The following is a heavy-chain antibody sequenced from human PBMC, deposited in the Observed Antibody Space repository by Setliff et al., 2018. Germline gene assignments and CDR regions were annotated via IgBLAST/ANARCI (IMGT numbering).Heavy chain of an antibody. V-gene: IGHV5-51*01. D-gene: IGHD6-19*01. CDR3: ARRTGFAVAGFDH. CDR2: IYPGDSET. J-gene: IGHJ4*01. CDR1: GYTFARHW. Sequence: PGESLKISCQGSGYTFARHWIAWVRQMPGKGLEWMAIIYPGDSETRYNPSFQGQVTISADKSINTAYLQWSSLKASDTAIYICARRTGFAVAGFDHWGRGTLVTVSS.